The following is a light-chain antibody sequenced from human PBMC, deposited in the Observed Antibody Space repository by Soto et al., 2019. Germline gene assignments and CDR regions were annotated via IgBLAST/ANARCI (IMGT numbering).Light chain of an antibody. V-gene: IGKV3D-15*01. J-gene: IGKJ1*01. CDR1: QGIGDT. CDR3: QQYNNWPWP. Sequence: EVVMKQSPATLSVSPGEGVTLSCMASQGIGDTLAWYPHKPGRAPGLLSYAASSRATGIPDRFSGSGSGTDFTLTICSLQSEDCAVYYCQQYNNWPWPFGQGTKV. CDR2: AAS.